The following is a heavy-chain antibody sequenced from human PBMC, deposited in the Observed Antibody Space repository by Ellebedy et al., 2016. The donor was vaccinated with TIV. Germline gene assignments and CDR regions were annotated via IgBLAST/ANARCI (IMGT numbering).Heavy chain of an antibody. CDR1: GYTFTNFD. J-gene: IGHJ5*02. V-gene: IGHV1-8*03. CDR3: ARNPAQTGYFDP. Sequence: AASVKVPCKASGYTFTNFDINWVRQATGQGLEWVGWMNPNSGDTGYAQKFQGRVTLTRDTSMSTAYMELSSLTSEDTAVYYCARNPAQTGYFDPWGQGTLVTVSS. CDR2: MNPNSGDT. D-gene: IGHD3-9*01.